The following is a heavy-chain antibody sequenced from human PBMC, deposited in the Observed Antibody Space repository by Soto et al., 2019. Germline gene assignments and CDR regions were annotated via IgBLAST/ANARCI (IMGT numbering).Heavy chain of an antibody. D-gene: IGHD3-3*01. CDR2: IYYSGST. Sequence: SETLSLTCTVSGGYISSYYWSWIRQPPGKGLEWIGYIYYSGSTNYNPSLKSRVTISVDTPKNQFSLKLSSVTAADTAVYYCARDIGDYYMDVWGKGTTVTVSS. V-gene: IGHV4-59*01. CDR1: GGYISSYY. J-gene: IGHJ6*03. CDR3: ARDIGDYYMDV.